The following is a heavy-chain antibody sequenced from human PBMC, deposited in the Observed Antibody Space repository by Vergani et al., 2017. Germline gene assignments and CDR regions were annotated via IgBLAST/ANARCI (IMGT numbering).Heavy chain of an antibody. D-gene: IGHD3-22*01. CDR3: ARDHRHYYDSSGYYFYWYFDL. CDR2: IYSGGST. J-gene: IGHJ2*01. CDR1: GFTVSSNY. V-gene: IGHV3-53*01. Sequence: EVQLVESGGGLIQPGGSLRLSCAASGFTVSSNYMSWVRQAPGKGLEWVSVIYSGGSTYYADYVKGRFTISRDNSKNTLYLQMNSLRAEDTAVYYCARDHRHYYDSSGYYFYWYFDLWGRGTLVTVSS.